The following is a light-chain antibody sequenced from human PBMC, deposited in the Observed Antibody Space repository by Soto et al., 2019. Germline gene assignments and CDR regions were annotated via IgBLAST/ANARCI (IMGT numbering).Light chain of an antibody. CDR1: QGIRNX. CDR2: AAS. J-gene: IGKJ2*01. V-gene: IGKV1-17*01. Sequence: DIQMTQSPSSLSASVGDRVTITCRASQGIRNXLGWYQQKPGKAPKRLIYAASSLQSGVPSRFSGSGSGTEFTLTISSLQPEDFATYYCLQHNSYPLYTFGQGTKLEIK. CDR3: LQHNSYPLYT.